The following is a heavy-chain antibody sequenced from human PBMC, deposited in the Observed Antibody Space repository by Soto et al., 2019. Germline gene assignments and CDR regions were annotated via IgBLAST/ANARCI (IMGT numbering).Heavy chain of an antibody. D-gene: IGHD4-17*01. CDR3: ARGKDDYGDRTPFGMDV. V-gene: IGHV4-4*02. CDR1: GGSISSSNW. Sequence: QVQLQEPGPGLVKPSGTLSLTCAVSGGSISSSNWWSWVRQPPGKGLEWIGEIYHSGSTNYNPSLKSRVTISVDKSKNQFSLKRSSVTAADTAVYYCARGKDDYGDRTPFGMDVWGQGTTVTVSS. J-gene: IGHJ6*02. CDR2: IYHSGST.